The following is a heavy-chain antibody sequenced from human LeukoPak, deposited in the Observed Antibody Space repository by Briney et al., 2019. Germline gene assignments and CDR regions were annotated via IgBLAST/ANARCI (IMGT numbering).Heavy chain of an antibody. CDR1: GFTVSSNY. D-gene: IGHD3-22*01. J-gene: IGHJ5*02. CDR2: IYGGGNT. Sequence: GGSLRLSCAASGFTVSSNYMNWVRQAPGKGLEWVSVIYGGGNTYYADSVKGRFTISGDNSKNTVFLQMNSLRAEDTTVYYCARASFYYDARALDPWGQGALVTVPS. CDR3: ARASFYYDARALDP. V-gene: IGHV3-53*01.